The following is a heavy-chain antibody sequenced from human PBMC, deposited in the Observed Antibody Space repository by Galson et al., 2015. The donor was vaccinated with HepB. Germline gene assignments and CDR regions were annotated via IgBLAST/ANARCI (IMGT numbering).Heavy chain of an antibody. CDR3: ARDGQRGSDNEAPYYYGLDV. CDR1: GYSFTTYG. Sequence: SVKVSCKASGYSFTTYGISWVRQAPGQGLEWMGWISTYNGHTNYAQKLQGRVTMTTDTSATTAYMELRSLTSDDTAVYYCARDGQRGSDNEAPYYYGLDVWGQGATVTVSS. J-gene: IGHJ6*01. D-gene: IGHD2-15*01. V-gene: IGHV1-18*04. CDR2: ISTYNGHT.